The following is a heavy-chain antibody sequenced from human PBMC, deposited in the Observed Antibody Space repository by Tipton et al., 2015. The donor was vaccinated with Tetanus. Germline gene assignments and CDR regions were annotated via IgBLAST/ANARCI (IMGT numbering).Heavy chain of an antibody. CDR2: INPNSGGT. CDR3: ARDGMSSSSSGVGGGMDV. D-gene: IGHD6-13*01. CDR1: GYTFTGYY. Sequence: QLVQSGAEVEKPGASVKVSCKASGYTFTGYYMHWVRQAPGQGLEWMGWINPNSGGTNYAQKFQGRVPMTRDTSISTAYMELSRLRSDDTAVYYCARDGMSSSSSGVGGGMDVWGQGTTVTVSS. V-gene: IGHV1-2*02. J-gene: IGHJ6*02.